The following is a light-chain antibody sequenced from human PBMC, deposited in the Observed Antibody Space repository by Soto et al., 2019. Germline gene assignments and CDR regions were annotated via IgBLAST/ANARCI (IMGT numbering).Light chain of an antibody. CDR2: GAS. Sequence: QAPVTGSVSAGEMAAVSCMASQSISSNLAWYHQKPGQAPRLLIYGASTGASGVPDRFSGSGSGTDFTLTISRLEPEDFAVYYCQQDGSSLVVTFGGVTKVDFK. V-gene: IGKV3-20*01. CDR1: QSISSN. CDR3: QQDGSSLVVT. J-gene: IGKJ4*01.